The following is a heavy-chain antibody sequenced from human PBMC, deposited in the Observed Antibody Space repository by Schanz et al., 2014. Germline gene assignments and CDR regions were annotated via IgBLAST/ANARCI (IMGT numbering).Heavy chain of an antibody. CDR2: ISSSSGTI. CDR3: ARDLSSLIQGDV. CDR1: GFNFSSYG. Sequence: VQLVESGGGVVQPGRSLRLSCAASGFNFSSYGMHWVRQAPGKGLEWVSYISSSSGTIYYADSVKGRFTISRDNAKNLLYLQMNGLRAEDTAVYFCARDLSSLIQGDVWGKGTTVTVSS. J-gene: IGHJ6*04. D-gene: IGHD2-2*01. V-gene: IGHV3-48*01.